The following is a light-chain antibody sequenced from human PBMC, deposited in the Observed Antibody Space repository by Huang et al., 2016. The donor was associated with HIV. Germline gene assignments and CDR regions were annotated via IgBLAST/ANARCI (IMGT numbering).Light chain of an antibody. CDR2: AAS. CDR1: QNINTN. Sequence: EIVMTQSPGTLSVAPGERATLSCRASQNINTNLAWFQQKPGQAPRLLIYAASTRTAAIPTRFSGSGSRTEFTLTISSLQSEDIAVYYCQQYNDWPRSFGQGTKVEIK. V-gene: IGKV3-15*01. J-gene: IGKJ1*01. CDR3: QQYNDWPRS.